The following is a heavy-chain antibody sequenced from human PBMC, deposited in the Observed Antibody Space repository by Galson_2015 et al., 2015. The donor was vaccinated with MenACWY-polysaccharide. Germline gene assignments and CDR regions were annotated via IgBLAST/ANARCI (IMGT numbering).Heavy chain of an antibody. D-gene: IGHD2-2*01. V-gene: IGHV6-1*01. CDR3: AREPKQLPAPYSYYFFMDV. Sequence: CAISGDSVSSDSAAWNWIRESPSRGLEWLGRTYYRSKWNNDYAVSVKSRIIITPDTSNNQVSLQLLSVTPEDTGVYFCAREPKQLPAPYSYYFFMDVWGKGTAVIVSS. J-gene: IGHJ6*03. CDR2: TYYRSKWNN. CDR1: GDSVSSDSAA.